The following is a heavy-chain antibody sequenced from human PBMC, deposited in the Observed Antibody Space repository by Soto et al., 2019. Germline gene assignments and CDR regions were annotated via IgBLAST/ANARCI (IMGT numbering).Heavy chain of an antibody. D-gene: IGHD3-3*01. CDR3: ASLSITIFGVVTRGMDV. CDR1: GCTFSSYA. J-gene: IGHJ6*02. Sequence: SVKVSCKASGCTFSSYAISWVRQAPGQGLEWMGGIIPIFGTANYAQKFQGRVTITADESTSTAYMELSSLRSEDTAVYYCASLSITIFGVVTRGMDVWGQGTTVTVSS. CDR2: IIPIFGTA. V-gene: IGHV1-69*13.